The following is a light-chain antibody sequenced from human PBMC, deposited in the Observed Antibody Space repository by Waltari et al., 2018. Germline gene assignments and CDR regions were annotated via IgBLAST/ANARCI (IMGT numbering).Light chain of an antibody. J-gene: IGKJ1*01. V-gene: IGKV2-30*02. CDR3: MQSTQWPRT. CDR2: KVS. Sequence: DVVMTKSPLPLPGTLGQPASISCRSSQSLIHSDGNTYLNWFQQRPGQSPRRLIYKVSKRESGVPDRFSGSGSGTDFTLKISRVEAEDVGFYYCMQSTQWPRTFGQGTKVEIK. CDR1: QSLIHSDGNTY.